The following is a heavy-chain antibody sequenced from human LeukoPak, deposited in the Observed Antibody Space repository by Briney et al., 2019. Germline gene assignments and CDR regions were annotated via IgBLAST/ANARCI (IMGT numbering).Heavy chain of an antibody. CDR2: ISSSSSYI. V-gene: IGHV3-21*01. CDR3: ARDFGGWYDGNAFDI. J-gene: IGHJ3*02. CDR1: GFTFSSYS. Sequence: GGSLRLSCAASGFTFSSYSMHWVRQAPGKGLEWVSSISSSSSYIYYADSVKGRFTISRDNAKNSLYLQMNSLRAEDTAVYYCARDFGGWYDGNAFDIWGQGTMVTVSS. D-gene: IGHD6-19*01.